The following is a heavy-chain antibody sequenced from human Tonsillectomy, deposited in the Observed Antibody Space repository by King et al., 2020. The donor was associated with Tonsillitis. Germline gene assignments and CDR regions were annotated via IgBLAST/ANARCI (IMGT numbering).Heavy chain of an antibody. D-gene: IGHD6-13*01. CDR2: IYPGDSDT. J-gene: IGHJ6*02. Sequence: EVQLVESGAEVKKPGESLKISCKGSGYSFTSYWIAWVRQMPGKGLEWMGIIYPGDSDTRYSPSFQGQVTISADKSITTAYLQWSSLKASDTAMYYCARAKAGSSWPSYHYYNMDVWGQGTTVTVSS. CDR1: GYSFTSYW. CDR3: ARAKAGSSWPSYHYYNMDV. V-gene: IGHV5-51*01.